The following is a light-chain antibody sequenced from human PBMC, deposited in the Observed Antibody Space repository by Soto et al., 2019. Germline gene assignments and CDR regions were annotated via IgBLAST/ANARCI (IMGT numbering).Light chain of an antibody. V-gene: IGKV3-15*01. Sequence: EIVMTQSPATLSVSPGEGATLSCRASQSVGRSLAWYQEKSGQAPRLLIYYASARATGTPARFSGTGSGTYFTLIISSLQSEDFAVYYCQQYYDWPLTFGGGTKVEIK. CDR3: QQYYDWPLT. CDR1: QSVGRS. CDR2: YAS. J-gene: IGKJ4*01.